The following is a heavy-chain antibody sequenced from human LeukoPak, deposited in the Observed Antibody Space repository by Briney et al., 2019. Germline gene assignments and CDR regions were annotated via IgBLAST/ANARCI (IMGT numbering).Heavy chain of an antibody. Sequence: GESLKISCKGSGYSFTSYWIGWVRQMPGKGLEWMGIIYPGDSDTRYSPSFQGQVTISADKSVSTAYLQWSSLKASDTAMYYCAGPIAVAGTDNWFDPWGQGTLVTVSS. CDR2: IYPGDSDT. CDR3: AGPIAVAGTDNWFDP. V-gene: IGHV5-51*01. CDR1: GYSFTSYW. D-gene: IGHD6-19*01. J-gene: IGHJ5*02.